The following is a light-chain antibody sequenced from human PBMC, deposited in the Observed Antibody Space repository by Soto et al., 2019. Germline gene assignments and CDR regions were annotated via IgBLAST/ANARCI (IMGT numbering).Light chain of an antibody. J-gene: IGLJ2*01. CDR3: GTWDSNLRAVV. Sequence: QSVLTQPPSASGTPGQRVTISCSGSSSNIGSNYVYWYQQLPGTAPQLLMFDNKRRPSGIPDRFSGSKSGTSATLDITGLQTGDEADYYCGTWDSNLRAVVFGAGTKLTVL. CDR1: SSNIGSNY. V-gene: IGLV1-51*01. CDR2: DNK.